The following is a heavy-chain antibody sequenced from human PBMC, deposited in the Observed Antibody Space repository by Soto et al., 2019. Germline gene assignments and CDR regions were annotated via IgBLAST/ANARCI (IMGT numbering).Heavy chain of an antibody. D-gene: IGHD6-13*01. CDR1: GFTFRSYA. Sequence: GGSLRLSCAASGFTFRSYAMSWVRQAPGKGLEWVSAISGSGGSTYYADSVKGRLTISRDNSKNTLYLQMNSLRAEDTAVYYCAKARYSSSWYYDYWGQGTLVTVSS. J-gene: IGHJ4*02. CDR2: ISGSGGST. V-gene: IGHV3-23*01. CDR3: AKARYSSSWYYDY.